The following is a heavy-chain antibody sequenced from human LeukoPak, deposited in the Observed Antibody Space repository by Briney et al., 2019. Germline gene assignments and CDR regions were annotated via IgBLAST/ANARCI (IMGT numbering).Heavy chain of an antibody. CDR1: GFTFSSYE. CDR3: VREAPLLDF. V-gene: IGHV3-48*03. Sequence: GGSLRLSCAASGFTFSSYEMNWVRQAPGKGLEWVSYISSTGSNIYYADSVKGRFAISRDNAKNSLFLQMDSLRDDDTALYYCVREAPLLDFWGHGTLVTVSS. CDR2: ISSTGSNI. J-gene: IGHJ4*01.